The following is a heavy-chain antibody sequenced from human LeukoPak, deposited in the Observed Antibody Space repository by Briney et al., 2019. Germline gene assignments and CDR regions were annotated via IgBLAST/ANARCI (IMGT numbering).Heavy chain of an antibody. CDR1: GGTFSSYA. CDR3: ARYCSGGSCPFDY. J-gene: IGHJ4*02. CDR2: IIPIFGTA. V-gene: IGHV1-69*01. Sequence: SVKVSCKASGGTFSSYAISWVRQTPGQGLEWMGGIIPIFGTANYAQKFQGRVTITADESTSTAYMELSSLRSEDTAVYYCARYCSGGSCPFDYWGQGTLVTVSS. D-gene: IGHD2-15*01.